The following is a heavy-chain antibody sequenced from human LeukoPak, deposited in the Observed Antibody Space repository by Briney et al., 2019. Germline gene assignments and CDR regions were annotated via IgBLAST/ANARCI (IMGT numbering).Heavy chain of an antibody. CDR2: IYPRDGST. CDR1: GYSFTSNY. Sequence: ASVKVSCKASGYSFTSNYIHWVRQAPGQGLEWMGMIYPRDGSTSYAQKFQGRVTVTRDTSTSTVHMELSGLRSEDTAVHYCARDQEAFDYWGQGTLVTVSS. CDR3: ARDQEAFDY. V-gene: IGHV1-46*01. J-gene: IGHJ4*02.